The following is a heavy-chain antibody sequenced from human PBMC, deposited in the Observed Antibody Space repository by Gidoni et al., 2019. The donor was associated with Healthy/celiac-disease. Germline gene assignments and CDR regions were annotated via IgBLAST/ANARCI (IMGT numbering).Heavy chain of an antibody. CDR1: GCTFSSYA. CDR2: IIPIFGIA. D-gene: IGHD3-10*01. CDR3: ARVWYYYGSGSSYGMDV. Sequence: QVQLVQSGAEVKKPGSSVKVSCKASGCTFSSYAISWVRQAPGQGLEWMGGIIPIFGIANYAQKFQGRVTITADKSTSTAYMELSSLRSEDTAVYYCARVWYYYGSGSSYGMDVWGQGTTVTVSS. V-gene: IGHV1-69*17. J-gene: IGHJ6*02.